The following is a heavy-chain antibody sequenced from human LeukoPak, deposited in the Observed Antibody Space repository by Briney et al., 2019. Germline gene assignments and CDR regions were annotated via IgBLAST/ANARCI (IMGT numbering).Heavy chain of an antibody. CDR2: IYHSGST. CDR3: ARFSSIAAAFDY. Sequence: SETLSLTCAVFGYSISSGYYWGWIRQPPGKGLEWIGSIYHSGSTYYNPSLKSRVTISVDTSKNQFSLKVTSVTAADTAVYYCARFSSIAAAFDYWGLGTLVTVSS. D-gene: IGHD6-25*01. J-gene: IGHJ4*02. V-gene: IGHV4-38-2*01. CDR1: GYSISSGYY.